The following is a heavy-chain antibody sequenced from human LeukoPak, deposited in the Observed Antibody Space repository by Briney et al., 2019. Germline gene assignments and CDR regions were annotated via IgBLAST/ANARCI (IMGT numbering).Heavy chain of an antibody. J-gene: IGHJ4*02. CDR1: GFTFSTYS. Sequence: GSLRLSCAASGFTFSTYSMNWVRQAPGKGLEWVSHINREPGTIYYADSVKGRFTVSRNNAKNSLYLQMNSLRPEDTAVYYCARGGYCSGGRCYGGDYWGQGTLVTVSS. CDR2: INREPGTI. D-gene: IGHD2-15*01. CDR3: ARGGYCSGGRCYGGDY. V-gene: IGHV3-48*01.